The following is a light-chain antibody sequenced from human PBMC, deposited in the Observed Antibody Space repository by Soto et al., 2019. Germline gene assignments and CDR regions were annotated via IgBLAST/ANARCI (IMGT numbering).Light chain of an antibody. CDR2: AVS. CDR1: SSDVGNYNY. V-gene: IGLV2-14*01. J-gene: IGLJ1*01. CDR3: SSYTSTNTYV. Sequence: QSALTQPASVSGSLGQSITISCTGTSSDVGNYNYVSWYLQHPGKAPKLIIYAVSNRPSGVSNRFSGSRSGNTASLTISGLQAEDEADYSCSSYTSTNTYVFGTGTKVTVL.